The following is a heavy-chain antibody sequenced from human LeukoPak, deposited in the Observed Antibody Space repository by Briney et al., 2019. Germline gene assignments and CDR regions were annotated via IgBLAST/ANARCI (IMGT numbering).Heavy chain of an antibody. D-gene: IGHD3-22*01. Sequence: PSETLSLTCAVYGGSFSGYYWSWIRQPPGKGLEWIGEINHSGSTNYNPSLKSRVTISVDTSKNQFSLKLSSVTAADTAVYYCARVGMRGFGYYDSSRYYFDYWGQGTLVTVSS. CDR2: INHSGST. J-gene: IGHJ4*02. CDR1: GGSFSGYY. V-gene: IGHV4-34*01. CDR3: ARVGMRGFGYYDSSRYYFDY.